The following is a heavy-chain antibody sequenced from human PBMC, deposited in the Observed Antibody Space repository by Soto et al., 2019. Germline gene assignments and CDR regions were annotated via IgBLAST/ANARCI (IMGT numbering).Heavy chain of an antibody. V-gene: IGHV4-31*03. Sequence: SETLSLTCTVSGGSISSGGYYWSWIRQHPGKGLEWIGYIYYSGSTYYNPSLKSRVTISVDTSKNQFSLKLSSVTAADTAVYYCARVTSLGVDYWGQGTLVTVSS. CDR3: ARVTSLGVDY. J-gene: IGHJ4*02. D-gene: IGHD3-16*01. CDR2: IYYSGST. CDR1: GGSISSGGYY.